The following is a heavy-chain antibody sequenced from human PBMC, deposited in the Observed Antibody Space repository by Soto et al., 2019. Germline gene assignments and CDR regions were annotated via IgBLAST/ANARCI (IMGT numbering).Heavy chain of an antibody. CDR1: GGSLSGYY. Sequence: SETLSLTCAVYGGSLSGYYWSWIRQPPGKGLEWIGEINHSGSTNYNPSLKSRVTISVDTSKNQFSLKLSSVTAAGTAVYYCARIVVIAAARIGPWGQGTLVTVSS. V-gene: IGHV4-34*01. CDR2: INHSGST. CDR3: ARIVVIAAARIGP. J-gene: IGHJ5*02. D-gene: IGHD6-13*01.